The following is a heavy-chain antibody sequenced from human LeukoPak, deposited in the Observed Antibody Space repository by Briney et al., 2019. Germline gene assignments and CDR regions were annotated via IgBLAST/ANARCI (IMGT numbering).Heavy chain of an antibody. CDR3: ATGRGTPLGF. D-gene: IGHD1-26*01. Sequence: GGSLRLSCAASEIAFSTYWMHWVRQAPGKGLVWISRISTDGSNTFYADSVKGRFIVSRDNAENTLYLQMDNLRAEDTAMYYCATGRGTPLGFWGQGALVTVSS. CDR2: ISTDGSNT. CDR1: EIAFSTYW. V-gene: IGHV3-74*01. J-gene: IGHJ4*02.